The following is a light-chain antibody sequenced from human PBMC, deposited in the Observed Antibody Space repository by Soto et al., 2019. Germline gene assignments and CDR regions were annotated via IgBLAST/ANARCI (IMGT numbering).Light chain of an antibody. J-gene: IGLJ2*01. CDR2: STS. CDR1: TGAVTSTFY. V-gene: IGLV7-43*01. CDR3: LLYYGGVRV. Sequence: QAVVTQEPSLSVSPGGTVTLTCASSTGAVTSTFYPNWFQQKPGHAPRSLIYSTSNRHPWTPARFSGSLLGVRAALTLSSVQPEDEADYYCLLYYGGVRVFGGGTKLTVL.